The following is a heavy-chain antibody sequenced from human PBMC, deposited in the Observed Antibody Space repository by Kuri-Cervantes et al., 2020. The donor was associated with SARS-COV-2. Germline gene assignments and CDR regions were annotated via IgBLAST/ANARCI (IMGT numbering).Heavy chain of an antibody. Sequence: GSLRLSCTVSGGSISSHYWSWIRQPPGKGLEWIGYIYTSGSTNYNPSLKSRVTISVDTSKNQFSLKLSSVTAADTAVYYCARGAAYYYYMDVWGKGTTVTVSS. V-gene: IGHV4-4*09. J-gene: IGHJ6*03. CDR2: IYTSGST. CDR3: ARGAAYYYYMDV. CDR1: GGSISSHY. D-gene: IGHD3-16*01.